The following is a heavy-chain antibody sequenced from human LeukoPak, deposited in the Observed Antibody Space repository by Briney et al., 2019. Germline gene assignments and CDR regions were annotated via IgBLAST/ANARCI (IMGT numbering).Heavy chain of an antibody. J-gene: IGHJ4*02. CDR3: VRHPPDHYDRSGYALVDF. V-gene: IGHV4-59*08. CDR1: GGSISSYY. D-gene: IGHD3-22*01. CDR2: IYYSGST. Sequence: SETLSLTCTVSGGSISSYYWSWIRQPPGKGLEWIGYIYYSGSTNNNPSLKSRATISVDTSKNQFSLKLSSVTAADTAVYYCVRHPPDHYDRSGYALVDFWGQGTLVTVSS.